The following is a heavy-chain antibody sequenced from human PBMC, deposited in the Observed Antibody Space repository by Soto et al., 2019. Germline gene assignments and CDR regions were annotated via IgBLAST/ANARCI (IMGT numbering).Heavy chain of an antibody. J-gene: IGHJ6*03. Sequence: ASVKVSCKASGYTFTSYGISWVRQAPGQGLEWMGWISDYNGNTNYAQKLQDRVTMTTDTSTGTAYLGLRSLRSDVLAVYYCASDRPYDILTGYSGPYYYYMDVWGKGTTVTVSS. CDR3: ASDRPYDILTGYSGPYYYYMDV. V-gene: IGHV1-18*03. CDR2: ISDYNGNT. CDR1: GYTFTSYG. D-gene: IGHD3-9*01.